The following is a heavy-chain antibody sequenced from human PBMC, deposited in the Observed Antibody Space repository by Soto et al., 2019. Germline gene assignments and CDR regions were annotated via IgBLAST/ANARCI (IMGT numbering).Heavy chain of an antibody. J-gene: IGHJ4*02. V-gene: IGHV3-15*07. D-gene: IGHD5-18*01. CDR2: IKSKTDGGTT. Sequence: VGSLRLSCAASGFTFSNAWMNWVRQAPGKGLEWVGRIKSKTDGGTTDYAAPVKGRFTISRDDSKNTLYLQMNSLKTEDTAVYYCTTDFTVDTVMAKPDYWGQGTLVTVSS. CDR1: GFTFSNAW. CDR3: TTDFTVDTVMAKPDY.